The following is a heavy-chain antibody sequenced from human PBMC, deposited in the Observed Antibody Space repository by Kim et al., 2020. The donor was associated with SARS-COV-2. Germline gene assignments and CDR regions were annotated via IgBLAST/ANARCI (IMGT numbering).Heavy chain of an antibody. Sequence: SETLSLTCTVSGGSISSSSYYWGWIRQPPGKGLEWIGSIYYSGSTYYNPSLKSRVTISVDTSKNQFSLKLSSVTAADTAVYYCARTLARYYYDSSGPDYWGQGTLVTVSS. D-gene: IGHD3-22*01. V-gene: IGHV4-39*01. CDR2: IYYSGST. CDR3: ARTLARYYYDSSGPDY. J-gene: IGHJ4*02. CDR1: GGSISSSSYY.